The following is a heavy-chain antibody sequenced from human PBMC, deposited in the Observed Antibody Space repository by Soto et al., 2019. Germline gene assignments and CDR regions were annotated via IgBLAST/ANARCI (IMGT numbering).Heavy chain of an antibody. CDR3: ARHRIGSSWYRNYYGMDV. V-gene: IGHV4-39*01. J-gene: IGHJ6*02. D-gene: IGHD6-13*01. CDR1: GGSISRSSYY. CDR2: IYYSGST. Sequence: SETLSLTCTVSGGSISRSSYYWGWVRQPPGKGLEWIGSIYYSGSTYYNPSLKSRVTISVDTSKNQFSLKLSSVTAADTAVYYCARHRIGSSWYRNYYGMDVWGQGTTVTX.